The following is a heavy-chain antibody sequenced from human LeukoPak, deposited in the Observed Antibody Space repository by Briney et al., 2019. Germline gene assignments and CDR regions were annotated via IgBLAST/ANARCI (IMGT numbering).Heavy chain of an antibody. D-gene: IGHD3-10*01. CDR1: GFTFNTYA. J-gene: IGHJ4*02. V-gene: IGHV3-23*01. CDR2: ISGSGSGT. CDR3: AKGLTMVRVLGNFDY. Sequence: PGGSLRLSCAASGFTFNTYAMSWVRQAPGKGLEWVSTISGSGSGTYYADSVKGRFTISRDHSNNTLYLQMNSLTAEDTAVYYCAKGLTMVRVLGNFDYWGQGTLVTVSS.